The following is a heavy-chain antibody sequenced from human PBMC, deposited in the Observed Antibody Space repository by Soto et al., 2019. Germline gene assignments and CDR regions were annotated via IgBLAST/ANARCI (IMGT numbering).Heavy chain of an antibody. J-gene: IGHJ4*02. CDR2: IYTSGST. Sequence: SETLSLTCDVSGYAISSGFYWAWIRQPPGKGLEWIGRIYTSGSTNYNPSLKSRVTMSVDTSKNQFSLKLSSVTAADTAVYYCARGSHDYGDPFDYWGQGTLVTVSS. CDR1: GYAISSGFY. D-gene: IGHD4-17*01. CDR3: ARGSHDYGDPFDY. V-gene: IGHV4-4*07.